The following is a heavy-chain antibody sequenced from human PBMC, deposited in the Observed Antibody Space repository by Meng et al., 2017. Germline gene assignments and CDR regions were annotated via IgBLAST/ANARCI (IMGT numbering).Heavy chain of an antibody. D-gene: IGHD4-11*01. CDR1: GYSISSGSH. CDR3: VRDLPTGYFDP. CDR2: IYHTGTT. V-gene: IGHV4-38-2*02. J-gene: IGHJ5*02. Sequence: SETLSLTCAVSGYSISSGSHWGWVRQSAGKALEWIASIYHTGTTYYNPSLQSRATISVYTSNNQFSLRLNSVTAADTAIYYCVRDLPTGYFDPWGQGALVTVSS.